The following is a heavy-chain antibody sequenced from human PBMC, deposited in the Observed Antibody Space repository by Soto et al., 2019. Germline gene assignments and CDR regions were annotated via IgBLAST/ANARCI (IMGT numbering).Heavy chain of an antibody. D-gene: IGHD3-9*01. J-gene: IGHJ4*02. Sequence: GGSLRLSCAASGFTFSSYGMHWVRQAPGKGLEWVAVISYDGSNKYYADSVKGQFTISRDNSKNTLYLQMNSLRAEDTAVYYCAKDPTGGNFDWFVLSDYWGQGTLVTVSS. CDR2: ISYDGSNK. CDR3: AKDPTGGNFDWFVLSDY. V-gene: IGHV3-30*18. CDR1: GFTFSSYG.